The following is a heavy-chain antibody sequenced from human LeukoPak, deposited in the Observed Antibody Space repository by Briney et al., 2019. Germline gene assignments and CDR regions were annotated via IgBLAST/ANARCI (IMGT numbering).Heavy chain of an antibody. CDR3: ARGGSSYGYWAYYYYYYMDV. J-gene: IGHJ6*03. CDR1: GFTVSSYG. D-gene: IGHD5-18*01. CDR2: ISYDGSNK. V-gene: IGHV3-30*03. Sequence: GGSLRLSCAASGFTVSSYGMHWVRQAPGKGLEWAAVISYDGSNKYYADSVKGRFTISRDNSKNTLYLQMNSLRAEDTAVYYCARGGSSYGYWAYYYYYYMDVWGKGTTATVSS.